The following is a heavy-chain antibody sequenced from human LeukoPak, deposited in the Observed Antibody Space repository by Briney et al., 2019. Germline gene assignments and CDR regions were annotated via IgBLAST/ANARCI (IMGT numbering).Heavy chain of an antibody. V-gene: IGHV4-34*01. CDR1: GGSFSGYY. Sequence: SETLSLTCAVYGGSFSGYYWSWIRQPPGEALEWIGEINQSGSTNYNPSLERRVTMSVDTSKKQFFLKLSSVTAADTAVYYCARLEPGAPDYWGQGTLVTVSS. CDR2: INQSGST. J-gene: IGHJ4*02. D-gene: IGHD1-14*01. CDR3: ARLEPGAPDY.